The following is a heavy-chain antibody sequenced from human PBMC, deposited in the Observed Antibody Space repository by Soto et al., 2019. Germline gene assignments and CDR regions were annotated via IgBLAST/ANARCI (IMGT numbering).Heavy chain of an antibody. Sequence: ASVKVSCKASGYTFTSHIMHWMRQAPGQRLEWMGWTDAGNGDTKYSQKFEDRVTITTDTSASIVYMELGSLRSEDTALYYCARDQGGSFLAFYFDSWGQGTLVTVSS. D-gene: IGHD1-26*01. J-gene: IGHJ4*02. CDR3: ARDQGGSFLAFYFDS. CDR1: GYTFTSHI. CDR2: TDAGNGDT. V-gene: IGHV1-3*01.